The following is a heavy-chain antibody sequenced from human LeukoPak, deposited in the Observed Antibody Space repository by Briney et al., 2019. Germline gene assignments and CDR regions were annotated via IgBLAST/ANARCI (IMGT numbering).Heavy chain of an antibody. D-gene: IGHD3-22*01. V-gene: IGHV1-69*05. CDR3: ARFRDPYYYDSSTSPGWFDP. J-gene: IGHJ5*02. CDR1: GGTFSSYA. CDR2: IIPIFGTA. Sequence: GASVKVSCKASGGTFSSYAISWVRQAPRQGLEWMGGIIPIFGTANYAQKFQGRVTITTDESTSTAYMELSSLRSEDTAVYYCARFRDPYYYDSSTSPGWFDPWGQGTLVTVSS.